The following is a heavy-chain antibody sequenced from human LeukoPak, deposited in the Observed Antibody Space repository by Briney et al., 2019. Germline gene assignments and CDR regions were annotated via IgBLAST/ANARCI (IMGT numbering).Heavy chain of an antibody. V-gene: IGHV3-9*01. CDR2: ISWNSGTI. D-gene: IGHD6-19*01. CDR3: AIAYKDRSLAGKKEFFQH. J-gene: IGHJ1*01. CDR1: GFTFDNYA. Sequence: GGSLRLSCAASGFTFDNYAMNWVRQVPGKGLEWISLISWNSGTIGYADSVKGRFTVSRDNANNFLYLQMNSLRAEDTALYYCAIAYKDRSLAGKKEFFQHWGQGTLVTVSS.